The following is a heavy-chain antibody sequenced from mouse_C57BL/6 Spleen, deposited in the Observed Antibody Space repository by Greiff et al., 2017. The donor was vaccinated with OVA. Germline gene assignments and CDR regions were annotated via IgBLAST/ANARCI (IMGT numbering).Heavy chain of an antibody. V-gene: IGHV1-74*01. Sequence: QVQLQQSGAELVKPGASVKVSCKASGYTFTSYWMHWVKQRPGQGLEWIGRIHPSDSDTTYNQKFKGKATLTVDKSSSTAYMQLSSLTSEDSAVYYCAIRGMMITTNWDGFDYWGQGTTLTVSS. CDR1: GYTFTSYW. CDR2: IHPSDSDT. J-gene: IGHJ2*01. CDR3: AIRGMMITTNWDGFDY. D-gene: IGHD2-4*01.